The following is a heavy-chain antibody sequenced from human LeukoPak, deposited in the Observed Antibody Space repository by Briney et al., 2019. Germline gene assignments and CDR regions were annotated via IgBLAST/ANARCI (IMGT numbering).Heavy chain of an antibody. Sequence: GGSLRLSCAASGFTFSSYGIHWVRQAPGKGLEWGTFIRHDGTNQHYGDSVKGRFTISRDNLKNTVFLQMNRVRAEDTAVYFRARSRNVRTFDYWGQGTLVAVSS. CDR3: ARSRNVRTFDY. CDR1: GFTFSSYG. J-gene: IGHJ4*02. CDR2: IRHDGTNQ. V-gene: IGHV3-30*02.